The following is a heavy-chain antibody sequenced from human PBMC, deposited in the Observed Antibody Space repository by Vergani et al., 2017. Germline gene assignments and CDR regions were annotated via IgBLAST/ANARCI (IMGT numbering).Heavy chain of an antibody. CDR3: ATDRQKNYFYFYMDV. CDR1: GGSFSGYY. J-gene: IGHJ6*03. CDR2: INQSGST. Sequence: QVQLQQWGAGLLKPSETLSLTCAVYGGSFSGYYWSWIRQPPGKGLEWIGEINQSGSTNYNPSLKSRVTISVDTSKNQFSLKLSSVTAADTAVYYCATDRQKNYFYFYMDVWGKGTTVTVSS. V-gene: IGHV4-34*01.